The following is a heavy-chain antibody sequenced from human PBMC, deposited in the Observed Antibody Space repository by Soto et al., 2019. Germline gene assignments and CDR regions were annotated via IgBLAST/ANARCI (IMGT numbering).Heavy chain of an antibody. D-gene: IGHD3-3*01. Sequence: SETLSLTCTVSGGSISSGDYYWSWIRQPPGKGLEWIGYIYYSGSTNYNPSLKSRVTISVDTSKNQFSLKLSSVTAADTAVYYCARAETYYDFWSGYSHWGQGTLVTVSS. J-gene: IGHJ4*02. CDR3: ARAETYYDFWSGYSH. V-gene: IGHV4-61*08. CDR1: GGSISSGDYY. CDR2: IYYSGST.